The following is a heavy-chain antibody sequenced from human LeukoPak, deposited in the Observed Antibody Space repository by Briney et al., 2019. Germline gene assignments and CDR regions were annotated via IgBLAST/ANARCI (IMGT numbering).Heavy chain of an antibody. CDR3: ARVRDYFDSSDYSDY. V-gene: IGHV1-18*01. Sequence: ASVKVSCKASGYTFTSYDISWVRQAPGQGLEWMGWISAYNGNTKYVQKFQGRVTMTIDTSSTTAYMELRSLTSDDTAVYYCARVRDYFDSSDYSDYWGQGTLVTVSS. D-gene: IGHD3-22*01. CDR1: GYTFTSYD. J-gene: IGHJ4*02. CDR2: ISAYNGNT.